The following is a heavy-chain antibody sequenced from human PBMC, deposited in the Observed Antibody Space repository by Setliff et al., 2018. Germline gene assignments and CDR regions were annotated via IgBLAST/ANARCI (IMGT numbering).Heavy chain of an antibody. Sequence: PSETLSLTCGVHGGSFSGYQWTWIRQPPGKGLEWIGEINQSGSANYNPSLKSRASLSVDTSEKQLSLTLNSVTVADTAVYYCARAQVVFAISAPAWYFEIWGRCTQVTVSS. CDR1: GGSFSGYQ. CDR3: ARAQVVFAISAPAWYFEI. V-gene: IGHV4-34*01. J-gene: IGHJ2*01. D-gene: IGHD2-21*01. CDR2: INQSGSA.